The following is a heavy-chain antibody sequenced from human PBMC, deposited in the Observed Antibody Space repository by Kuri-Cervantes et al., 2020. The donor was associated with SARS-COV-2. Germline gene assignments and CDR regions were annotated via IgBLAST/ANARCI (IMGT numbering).Heavy chain of an antibody. CDR1: GFTLSSHS. CDR3: AKERWSEVGATPFNY. D-gene: IGHD1-26*01. Sequence: GESLKISCAACGFTLSSHSVNWVRQAPGKGLEWVSSIGSRSSSTYYSDSVRGRFIISRDNSKNTLYLQMNSLRAEDTAVYYCAKERWSEVGATPFNYWGQGTLVTVSS. CDR2: IGSRSSST. J-gene: IGHJ4*02. V-gene: IGHV3-21*04.